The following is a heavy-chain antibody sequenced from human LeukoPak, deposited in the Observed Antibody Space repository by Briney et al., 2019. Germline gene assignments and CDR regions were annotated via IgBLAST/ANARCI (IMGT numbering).Heavy chain of an antibody. CDR2: INPNSGGT. V-gene: IGHV1-2*02. Sequence: ASVKVSCKASGYTFTGYYMHWVRQAPGQGLEWMGWINPNSGGTNYAQKFQGRVTMTRDTSISTAYMELSRLRSDDTAVYYCARETLLWFGDFDYCGQGTLVTVSS. CDR1: GYTFTGYY. J-gene: IGHJ4*02. D-gene: IGHD3-10*01. CDR3: ARETLLWFGDFDY.